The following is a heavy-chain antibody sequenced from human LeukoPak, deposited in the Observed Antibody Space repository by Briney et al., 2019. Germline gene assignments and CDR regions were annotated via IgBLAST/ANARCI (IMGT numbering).Heavy chain of an antibody. CDR1: GFTFSSYA. V-gene: IGHV3-23*01. CDR2: ISGSGGST. Sequence: PGGSLRLSCAASGFTFSSYAMSWVRQAPGKGLEWVSAISGSGGSTYYADSVKGRFTISRDNSKNTLYPQMNSLRAEDTAVYYCAKDHYDGYYFDYWGQGTLVTVSS. J-gene: IGHJ4*02. CDR3: AKDHYDGYYFDY. D-gene: IGHD3-22*01.